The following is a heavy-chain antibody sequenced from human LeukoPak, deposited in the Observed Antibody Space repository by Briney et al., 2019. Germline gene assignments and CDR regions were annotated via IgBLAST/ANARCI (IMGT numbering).Heavy chain of an antibody. CDR3: ATQSEIAISGFDY. CDR1: GGSISSSNW. CDR2: IYHSGST. V-gene: IGHV4-4*02. J-gene: IGHJ4*02. D-gene: IGHD3-10*01. Sequence: SETLSLTCAVSGGSISSSNWWSWVRRPPGKGLEWIGEIYHSGSTNYNPSLKSRVTISVDKSKNQFSLKLSSVTAADTAVYYCATQSEIAISGFDYWGQGTLVTVSS.